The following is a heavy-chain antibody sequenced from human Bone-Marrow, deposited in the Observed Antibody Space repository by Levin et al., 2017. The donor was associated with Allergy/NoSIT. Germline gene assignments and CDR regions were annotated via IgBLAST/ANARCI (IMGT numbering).Heavy chain of an antibody. CDR1: GFTFSSYT. V-gene: IGHV3-21*01. Sequence: GESLKISCAASGFTFSSYTMNWVRLAPGKGLEWVSSISPSGSSIYYVDSLKGRFTISRDNAKNSLYLQMNSLRAEDTALYFCARERIGTADYYFDYWGQGTLVTVSS. CDR2: ISPSGSSI. CDR3: ARERIGTADYYFDY. J-gene: IGHJ4*02. D-gene: IGHD6-13*01.